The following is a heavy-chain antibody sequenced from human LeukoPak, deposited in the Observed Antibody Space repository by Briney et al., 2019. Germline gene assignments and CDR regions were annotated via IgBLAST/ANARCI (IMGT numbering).Heavy chain of an antibody. CDR2: IYYSGST. CDR3: ARVTLPRGYYDFWSGYSPYFDY. V-gene: IGHV4-59*01. Sequence: PSETLSLTCTVSGGSISSYYWSWIRQPPGKGLEWIGYIYYSGSTNYNPSLKSRVTISVDTSKNQFSLKLSSVTAADTAVYYCARVTLPRGYYDFWSGYSPYFDYRGQGTLVTVSS. D-gene: IGHD3-3*01. CDR1: GGSISSYY. J-gene: IGHJ4*02.